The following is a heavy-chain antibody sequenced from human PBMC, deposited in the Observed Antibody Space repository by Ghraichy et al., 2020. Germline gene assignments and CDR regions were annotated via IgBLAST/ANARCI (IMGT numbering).Heavy chain of an antibody. CDR3: ARVVAAAGQYYYGMDV. D-gene: IGHD6-13*01. V-gene: IGHV1-2*02. CDR2: INPNSGGT. Sequence: ASVKVSCKASGYTFTGYYMHWVRQAPGQGLEWMGWINPNSGGTNYAQKFQGRVTMTRDTSISTAYMELSRLRSDDTAVYYCARVVAAAGQYYYGMDVWGQGTTVTVSS. J-gene: IGHJ6*02. CDR1: GYTFTGYY.